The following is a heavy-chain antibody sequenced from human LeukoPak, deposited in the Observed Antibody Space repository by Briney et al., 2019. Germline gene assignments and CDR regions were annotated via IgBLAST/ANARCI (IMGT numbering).Heavy chain of an antibody. CDR3: ARDEMATNRALDY. Sequence: ASVTVSFKASGYTFTNYYMHWVRQAPGQGLEWMGIINPSGGSTSYAQKFQGRVTMTRDTSTSTVYMELSSLRSEDTAVYYCARDEMATNRALDYWGQGTLVTVSS. CDR1: GYTFTNYY. V-gene: IGHV1-46*01. CDR2: INPSGGST. J-gene: IGHJ4*02. D-gene: IGHD5-24*01.